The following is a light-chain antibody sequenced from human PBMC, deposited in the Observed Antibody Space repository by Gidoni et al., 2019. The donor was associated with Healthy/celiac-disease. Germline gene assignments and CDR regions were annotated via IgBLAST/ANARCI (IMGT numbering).Light chain of an antibody. J-gene: IGLJ3*02. V-gene: IGLV6-57*04. Sequence: NFMLTQPHSVSESPGKTVTISRTRSSGSIASNYVQWYQQRPGSVPTTVIYEDKQIPSGVPDRFSGSIDSSSNSASLTISGLKTEDEADYYCQSYDSSTHWVFGGGTKLTVL. CDR2: EDK. CDR3: QSYDSSTHWV. CDR1: SGSIASNY.